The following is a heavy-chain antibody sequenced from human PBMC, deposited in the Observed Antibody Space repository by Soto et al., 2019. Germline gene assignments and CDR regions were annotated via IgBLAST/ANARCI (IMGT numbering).Heavy chain of an antibody. CDR2: IKSKTDGGTT. J-gene: IGHJ4*02. V-gene: IGHV3-15*01. CDR3: TTDWFGEFFSYSDY. D-gene: IGHD3-10*01. CDR1: GFTFSNAW. Sequence: PGGSLRLSCAASGFTFSNAWMSWVRQAPGKGLEWVGRIKSKTDGGTTDYAAPVKGRFTVSRDDSKNTLYLQMNSLKTEDTAVNYCTTDWFGEFFSYSDYWGQGTLVTVSS.